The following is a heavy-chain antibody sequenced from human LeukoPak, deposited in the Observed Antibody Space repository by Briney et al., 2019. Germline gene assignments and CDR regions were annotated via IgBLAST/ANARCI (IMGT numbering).Heavy chain of an antibody. D-gene: IGHD6-19*01. CDR1: GFTFSSYW. CDR2: INSDGSRT. CDR3: ARVPITLAGTKDAKYFQH. V-gene: IGHV3-74*01. Sequence: GGSLRLSCAASGFTFSSYWMHWVRQVPGKGLVWVSRINSDGSRTDYADSVKGRFTISRDNAKNTLYLQMNSLRAEDTALYYCARVPITLAGTKDAKYFQHWGQGTLVTVSS. J-gene: IGHJ1*01.